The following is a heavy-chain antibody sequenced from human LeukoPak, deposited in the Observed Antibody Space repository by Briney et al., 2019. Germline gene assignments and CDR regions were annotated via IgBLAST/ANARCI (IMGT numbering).Heavy chain of an antibody. CDR2: MNPNSGNT. CDR3: ARCGGDCYSSYFDY. V-gene: IGHV1-8*01. D-gene: IGHD2-21*02. Sequence: ASVKVSCKASGYTFTSYDINWVRQATGQGLEWMGWMNPNSGNTGYAQKFQGRVTMTRNTSISTAYMELSSLRSEDTAVYYCARCGGDCYSSYFDYWGQGTLVTVSS. J-gene: IGHJ4*02. CDR1: GYTFTSYD.